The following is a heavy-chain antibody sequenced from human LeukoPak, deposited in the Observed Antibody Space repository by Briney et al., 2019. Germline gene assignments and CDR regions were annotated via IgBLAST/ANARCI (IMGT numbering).Heavy chain of an antibody. CDR2: ISAYSGNT. V-gene: IGHV1-18*01. CDR3: ARDPGYCSGGSCYGMDV. D-gene: IGHD2-15*01. J-gene: IGHJ6*02. Sequence: ASVKVSCKASGYTFSDYSITWVRQAPGQGLEWMGWISAYSGNTIYAQNFQGRVTMTRDTSTSTVYMELSSLRSEDTAVYYCARDPGYCSGGSCYGMDVWGQGTTVTVSS. CDR1: GYTFSDYS.